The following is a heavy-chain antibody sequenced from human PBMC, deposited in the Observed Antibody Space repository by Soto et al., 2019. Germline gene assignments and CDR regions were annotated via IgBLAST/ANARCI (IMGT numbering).Heavy chain of an antibody. J-gene: IGHJ3*02. CDR2: MNPNSGKI. CDR1: GYTFTNYD. CDR3: ARVRATRRIVVAPQYAFDI. D-gene: IGHD3-22*01. V-gene: IGHV1-8*01. Sequence: ASVKVSCKASGYTFTNYDINWVRQATGQGPEYMGWMNPNSGKIGYAQKFQGRVTITADESTSTAYMELSSLRSEDTAVYYCARVRATRRIVVAPQYAFDIWGQGTMVTVSS.